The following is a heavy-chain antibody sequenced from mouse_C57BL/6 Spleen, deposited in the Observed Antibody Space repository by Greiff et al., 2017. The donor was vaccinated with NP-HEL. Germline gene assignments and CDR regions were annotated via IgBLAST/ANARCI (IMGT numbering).Heavy chain of an antibody. D-gene: IGHD2-3*01. Sequence: QVQLQQPGAELVKPGASVKLSCKASGYTFTSYWMHWVKQRPGQGLEWIGMIHPNSGSTNYNEKFKSKATLTVDKSSSTAYMQLSSLTSEDSAVYYCARYDGYHGYFDYWGQGTTLTVSS. J-gene: IGHJ2*01. CDR2: IHPNSGST. V-gene: IGHV1-64*01. CDR3: ARYDGYHGYFDY. CDR1: GYTFTSYW.